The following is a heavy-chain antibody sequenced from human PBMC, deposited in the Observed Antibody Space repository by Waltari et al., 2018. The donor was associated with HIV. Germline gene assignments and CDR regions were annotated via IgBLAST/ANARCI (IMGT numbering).Heavy chain of an antibody. CDR1: GFVFSSSA. D-gene: IGHD3-16*02. CDR2: VVVASEYR. CDR3: AADVKLRYSGENLPYPFFFAFDI. V-gene: IGHV1-58*02. Sequence: QMLLLQSGPQVKKPGTSVTVSCQASGFVFSSSAIHWLRQGRGQRFEGVAFVVVASEYRVVAQGLRERLILSVYKSTKTVNLELSSRRSDDTAVYYCAADVKLRYSGENLPYPFFFAFDIWGQGTTV. J-gene: IGHJ6*02.